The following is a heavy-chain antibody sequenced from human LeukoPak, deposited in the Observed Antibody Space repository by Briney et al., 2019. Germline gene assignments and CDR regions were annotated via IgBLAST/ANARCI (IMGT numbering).Heavy chain of an antibody. D-gene: IGHD3-10*01. V-gene: IGHV1-2*02. CDR1: GYTFTGYY. Sequence: GASVTVSCKASGYTFTGYYMHWVRQAPGQGLEWMGWINPNSGGTNYAQKFQGRVTMTRDTSISTAYMELSRLRSDDTAVYYCARDYYGSGSYYFDYWGQGTLVTVSS. CDR3: ARDYYGSGSYYFDY. CDR2: INPNSGGT. J-gene: IGHJ4*02.